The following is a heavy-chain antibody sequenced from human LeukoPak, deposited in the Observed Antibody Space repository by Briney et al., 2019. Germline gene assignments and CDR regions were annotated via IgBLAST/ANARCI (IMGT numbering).Heavy chain of an antibody. CDR1: GGTFSSYA. Sequence: SVKVSCKASGGTFSSYAISWVRQAPGQGLEWMGRIIPILGIANYAQKFQGRVTITADKSTSTAYMKLSSLRSEDTAVYYCARGYYGSGSYSFDYYYGMDVWGQGTTVTVSS. CDR3: ARGYYGSGSYSFDYYYGMDV. D-gene: IGHD3-10*01. V-gene: IGHV1-69*04. J-gene: IGHJ6*02. CDR2: IIPILGIA.